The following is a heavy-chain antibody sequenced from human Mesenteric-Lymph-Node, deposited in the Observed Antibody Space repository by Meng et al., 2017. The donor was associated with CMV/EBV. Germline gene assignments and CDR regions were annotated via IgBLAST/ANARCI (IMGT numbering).Heavy chain of an antibody. CDR2: ISSDGDSG. CDR1: GFTFSDYY. CDR3: ARTRYSNSWYTFDY. D-gene: IGHD6-13*01. V-gene: IGHV3-11*04. J-gene: IGHJ4*02. Sequence: ASGFTFSDYYMNWIRQAPGKGLEWVSYISSDGDSGFYAYSVKGRFTVSRDNAKNSMYLQMSSLRAEDTGVYFCARTRYSNSWYTFDYWGQGNLVTVSS.